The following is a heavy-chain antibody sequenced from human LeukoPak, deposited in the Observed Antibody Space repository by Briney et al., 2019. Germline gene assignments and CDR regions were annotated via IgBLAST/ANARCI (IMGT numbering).Heavy chain of an antibody. Sequence: ASVKVSCKASGYTFTSYDINWVRQATGQGLEWMGWMNPNSANTGYAQEFQGRVTMTRNTAITTAYMELSSLTSEDTAVYYCARGGPYDSSGHLDWWGQGTLVTVSS. J-gene: IGHJ4*02. CDR3: ARGGPYDSSGHLDW. CDR1: GYTFTSYD. V-gene: IGHV1-8*01. CDR2: MNPNSANT. D-gene: IGHD3-22*01.